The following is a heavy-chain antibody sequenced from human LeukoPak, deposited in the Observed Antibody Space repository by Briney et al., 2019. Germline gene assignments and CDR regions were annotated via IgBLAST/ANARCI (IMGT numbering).Heavy chain of an antibody. V-gene: IGHV4-30-4*01. Sequence: PSETLSLTCTVSGGSISSGDYYWSWIRQPPGKGLEWIGYIYYSGSTYYNPSLKSRVTISVDTSKNQFSLKLSSVTAADTAVYYCAREDGSSWYNYFDYWGQGTLVTVSS. CDR2: IYYSGST. J-gene: IGHJ4*02. CDR1: GGSISSGDYY. CDR3: AREDGSSWYNYFDY. D-gene: IGHD6-13*01.